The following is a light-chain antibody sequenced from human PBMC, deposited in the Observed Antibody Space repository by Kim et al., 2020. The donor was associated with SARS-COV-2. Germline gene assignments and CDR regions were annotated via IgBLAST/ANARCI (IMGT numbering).Light chain of an antibody. CDR1: SSDVGNYDR. Sequence: PGQYITISCTGTSSDVGNYDRVSWYQQHPGKAPKVMIHEVTKRPSGVSNRFSGSKSGNTASLTISGLQAEDEADYYCSSYAGSSWIFGGGTQLTVL. J-gene: IGLJ2*01. CDR3: SSYAGSSWI. CDR2: EVT. V-gene: IGLV2-23*02.